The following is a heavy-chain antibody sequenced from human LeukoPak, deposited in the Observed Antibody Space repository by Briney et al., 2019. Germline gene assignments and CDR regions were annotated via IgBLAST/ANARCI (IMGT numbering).Heavy chain of an antibody. V-gene: IGHV3-48*03. CDR2: ISSSGSTI. J-gene: IGHJ4*02. CDR3: ARDGYDSSGYYYAVFDY. D-gene: IGHD3-22*01. Sequence: GGSLRLFCAASGFTFSSYEMNWVRQAPGKGLEWVSYISSSGSTIYYADSVKGRFTISRDNAKNSLYLQMNSLRAEDTAVYYCARDGYDSSGYYYAVFDYWGQGTLVTVSS. CDR1: GFTFSSYE.